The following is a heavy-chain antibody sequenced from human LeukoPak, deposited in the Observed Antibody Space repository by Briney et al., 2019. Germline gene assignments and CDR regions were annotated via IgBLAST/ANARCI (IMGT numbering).Heavy chain of an antibody. D-gene: IGHD2-21*02. CDR3: AKEGNCGGDCYWYFDL. Sequence: GGSLRLSCAASGLTFDDYAMHWVRQAPGKGLEWVSLISGDGGSTYYADSVKGRFTISRDNSKNSLYLQMNSLRTEDTALYYCAKEGNCGGDCYWYFDLWGRGTLVTVSS. V-gene: IGHV3-43*02. CDR2: ISGDGGST. J-gene: IGHJ2*01. CDR1: GLTFDDYA.